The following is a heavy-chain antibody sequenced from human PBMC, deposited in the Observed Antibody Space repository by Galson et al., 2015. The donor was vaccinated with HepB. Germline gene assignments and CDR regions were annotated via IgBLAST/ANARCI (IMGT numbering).Heavy chain of an antibody. D-gene: IGHD4-17*01. CDR1: GYTFTSYG. CDR2: ISAYNGNT. CDR3: ARVLGSGPTTVITYSYWYFDL. J-gene: IGHJ2*01. V-gene: IGHV1-18*01. Sequence: SVKVSCKASGYTFTSYGISWVRQAPGQGLEWMGWISAYNGNTNYAQKLQGRVTMTTDTSTSTAYMELRSLRSDDTAVYYCARVLGSGPTTVITYSYWYFDLWGRGTLVTVSS.